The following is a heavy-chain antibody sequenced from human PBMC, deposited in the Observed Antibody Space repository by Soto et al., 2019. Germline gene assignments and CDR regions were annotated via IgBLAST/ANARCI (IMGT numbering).Heavy chain of an antibody. CDR3: ARGAYYDGLTGSYSYGMDV. CDR2: ILYDGSNK. J-gene: IGHJ6*02. D-gene: IGHD3-9*01. Sequence: QVQLVESGGGVVQPGRSLRLSCAASGFTFSSYGMHWVRQAPGKGLEWVAAILYDGSNKYYADSVKGRFTISRDNSKNTLYLQMNSLRAEDTAVYYCARGAYYDGLTGSYSYGMDVWGQGTTVTVSS. V-gene: IGHV3-30*03. CDR1: GFTFSSYG.